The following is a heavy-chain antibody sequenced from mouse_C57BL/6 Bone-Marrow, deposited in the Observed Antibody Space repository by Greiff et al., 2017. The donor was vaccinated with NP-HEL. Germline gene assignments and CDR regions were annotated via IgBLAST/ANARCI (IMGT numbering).Heavy chain of an antibody. CDR3: ARNQQGGYDDLYFDV. CDR2: IWSGGST. CDR1: GFSLTSYG. V-gene: IGHV2-2*01. D-gene: IGHD2-2*01. Sequence: QVQLKESGPGLVQPSQSLSITCTVSGFSLTSYGVHWVRQSPGKGLEWLGVIWSGGSTDYNAAFISRLSISKDNSKSQVFFKMNSLQADDTAIYYCARNQQGGYDDLYFDVWGTGTTVTVSS. J-gene: IGHJ1*03.